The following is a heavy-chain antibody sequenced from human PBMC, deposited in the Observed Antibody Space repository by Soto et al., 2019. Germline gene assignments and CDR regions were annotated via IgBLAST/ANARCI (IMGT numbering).Heavy chain of an antibody. CDR2: INPNSGVT. CDR1: GYTFTGYY. J-gene: IGHJ3*02. D-gene: IGHD2-15*01. Sequence: ASVKVSCKASGYTFTGYYMHWVRQAPGQGPECLGWINPNSGVTNYAQKFQGRVTMISDTSISTAYMELSRLRSDDTAVYYCARETVMLVAATGHDAFDIWGQGTMVTVS. V-gene: IGHV1-2*02. CDR3: ARETVMLVAATGHDAFDI.